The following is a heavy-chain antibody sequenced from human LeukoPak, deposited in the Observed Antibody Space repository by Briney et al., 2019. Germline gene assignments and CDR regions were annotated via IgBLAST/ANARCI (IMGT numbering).Heavy chain of an antibody. CDR2: VYSGGGA. J-gene: IGHJ3*02. CDR1: GFTVSRNY. CDR3: VRGSRCWFDTFDI. V-gene: IGHV3-53*01. Sequence: GGSLRLSCAASGFTVSRNYMSGVREAPGKGREWGSLVYSGGGAYYADSVKGAFTISRDNSKNTLYLQMNSLRAEDTAMYYCVRGSRCWFDTFDIWGQGTMVTVSS. D-gene: IGHD6-13*01.